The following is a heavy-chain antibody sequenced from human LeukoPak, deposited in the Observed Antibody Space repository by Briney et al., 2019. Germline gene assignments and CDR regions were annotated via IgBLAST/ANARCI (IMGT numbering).Heavy chain of an antibody. D-gene: IGHD3-22*01. Sequence: SETPSLTCAVYGGSFSGYYWSWIRQPPGKGLEWIGEINHSGSTNYNPSLKSRVTISVDKSKNQFSLKLSSVTAADTAVYYSARLWPNYYDSSGYFDYWGQGTLVTVSS. J-gene: IGHJ4*02. V-gene: IGHV4-34*01. CDR2: INHSGST. CDR3: ARLWPNYYDSSGYFDY. CDR1: GGSFSGYY.